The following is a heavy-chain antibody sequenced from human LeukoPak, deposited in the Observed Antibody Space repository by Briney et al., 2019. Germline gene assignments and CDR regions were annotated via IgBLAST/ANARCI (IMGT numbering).Heavy chain of an antibody. V-gene: IGHV4-59*01. D-gene: IGHD3-10*01. CDR1: GGSISSYY. Sequence: SETLSLACTVSGGSISSYYGSWIRQAPGKGLEGIGYIYYRVSTNYNPSRKSRVTISVDPSKNQFSLNLNSVTAADTAVYYCARAQMVRGVIIKVFWYFDLWGRGTLVTVSS. J-gene: IGHJ2*01. CDR2: IYYRVST. CDR3: ARAQMVRGVIIKVFWYFDL.